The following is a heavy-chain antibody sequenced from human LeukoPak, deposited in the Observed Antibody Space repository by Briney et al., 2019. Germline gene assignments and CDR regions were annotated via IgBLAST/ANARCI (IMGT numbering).Heavy chain of an antibody. CDR1: GYNFNTYW. Sequence: GESLSFSCKGSGYNFNTYWIGWVRQMPGKGLEWMGIIYPGDSDTRYSPSFQGQVTISADTSISTANLQWSSLKASDTAMYYCARHRYFDYWGQGTLVTVSS. CDR3: ARHRYFDY. V-gene: IGHV5-51*01. J-gene: IGHJ4*02. CDR2: IYPGDSDT.